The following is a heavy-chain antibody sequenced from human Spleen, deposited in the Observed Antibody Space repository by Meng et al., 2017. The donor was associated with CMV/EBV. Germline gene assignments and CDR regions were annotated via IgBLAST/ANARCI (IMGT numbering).Heavy chain of an antibody. CDR1: GGTFSSYA. V-gene: IGHV1-69*12. Sequence: VPPVEPGAEGKKPGSAVKVSCKASGGTFSSYAISWVRQAPGQGFEWMRGIFPIFGTANYAQKFQGRVTITADESTSTAYMELSSLRSEDTAVYYCARAQMSSWYPRNPPFDYWGQGTLVTVSS. J-gene: IGHJ4*02. CDR2: IFPIFGTA. CDR3: ARAQMSSWYPRNPPFDY. D-gene: IGHD6-13*01.